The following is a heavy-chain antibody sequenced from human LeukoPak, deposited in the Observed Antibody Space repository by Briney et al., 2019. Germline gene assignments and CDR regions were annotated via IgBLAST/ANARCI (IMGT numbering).Heavy chain of an antibody. CDR2: ISSSSSYI. CDR3: ARGKKGVYYGSGSQTIFDY. CDR1: GFTFSSYS. V-gene: IGHV3-21*01. J-gene: IGHJ4*02. Sequence: GGSLRLSCAASGFTFSSYSMNWVRQAPGKGLEWVSSISSSSSYIYYADSAKGRFTISRDNAKNSLYLQMNSLRAEGTAVYYCARGKKGVYYGSGSQTIFDYWGQGTLVTVSS. D-gene: IGHD3-10*01.